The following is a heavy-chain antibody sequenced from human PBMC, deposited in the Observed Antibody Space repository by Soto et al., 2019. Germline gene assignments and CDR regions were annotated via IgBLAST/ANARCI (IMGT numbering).Heavy chain of an antibody. D-gene: IGHD3-22*01. V-gene: IGHV4-38-2*01. J-gene: IGHJ4*02. CDR3: ARDGGRYGYYYDNSGYISFDN. CDR2: VYQGGAS. CDR1: GYSIRSGYY. Sequence: QVQLRESGPRLVKPSETLSLTCAVSGYSIRSGYYWGWIRQPPGKGLEWIGSVYQGGASYYNPSLKSRVTISIDTSNNQFSLRLTSVTAADTAVYYCARDGGRYGYYYDNSGYISFDNWGQGTLVTVSS.